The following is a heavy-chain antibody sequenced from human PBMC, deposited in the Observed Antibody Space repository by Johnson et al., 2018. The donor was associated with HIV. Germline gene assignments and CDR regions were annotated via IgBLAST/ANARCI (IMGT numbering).Heavy chain of an antibody. Sequence: VQLVESGGGVVQPGRSLRLSCAASRFTFSNAWMSLVRQAPGKGLEWVGRIKSKTDGGTTDYAAPLKGRFTISRDDSKNTLYLQMNSLRAEDTAVYYCASCSKQWLVRPNAFDIWGQGTMVTVSS. CDR3: ASCSKQWLVRPNAFDI. D-gene: IGHD6-19*01. J-gene: IGHJ3*02. CDR1: RFTFSNAW. CDR2: IKSKTDGGTT. V-gene: IGHV3-15*01.